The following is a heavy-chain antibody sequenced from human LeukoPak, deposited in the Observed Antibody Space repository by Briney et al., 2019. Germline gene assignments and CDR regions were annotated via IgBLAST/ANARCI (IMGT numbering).Heavy chain of an antibody. CDR3: ATYPKSYSSGWTALDI. J-gene: IGHJ3*02. D-gene: IGHD6-19*01. CDR1: GGSISSGSYY. V-gene: IGHV4-61*02. CDR2: IYTSGST. Sequence: SQTLSLTCTVSGGSISSGSYYWSWIRQPAGKGLEWIGRIYTSGSTNYNPSLKSRVTISVDTSKNQFSLKLSSVTAADTSVYYCATYPKSYSSGWTALDIWGQGTMVTVSS.